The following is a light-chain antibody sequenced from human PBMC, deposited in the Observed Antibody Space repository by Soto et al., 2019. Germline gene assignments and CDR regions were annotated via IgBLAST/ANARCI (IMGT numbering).Light chain of an antibody. J-gene: IGKJ1*01. CDR1: QSLLHSNGYNY. CDR3: MQALQTPWT. V-gene: IGKV2-28*01. Sequence: IVMTQSPLSLPVTPGVLASISCRSSQSLLHSNGYNYLDWYLQKPGQSPQLLIYLGSNRASGVPDRFSGSGSGTDFTLKISRVEAEDVGVYYCMQALQTPWTFGQGTKVDIK. CDR2: LGS.